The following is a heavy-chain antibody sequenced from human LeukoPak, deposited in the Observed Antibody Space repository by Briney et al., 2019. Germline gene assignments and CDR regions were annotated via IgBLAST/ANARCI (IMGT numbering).Heavy chain of an antibody. CDR1: GFTFDDYT. CDR3: ARRNGYFDY. J-gene: IGHJ4*02. CDR2: ISWDGGST. Sequence: PGGSLRLSCAASGFTFDDYTMHWVRQAPGKGLEWVSLISWDGGSTYYADSVKGRFTISRDNSKNTLYLQMKSLRSEDTAVYYCARRNGYFDYWGQGTLVTVSS. V-gene: IGHV3-43*01.